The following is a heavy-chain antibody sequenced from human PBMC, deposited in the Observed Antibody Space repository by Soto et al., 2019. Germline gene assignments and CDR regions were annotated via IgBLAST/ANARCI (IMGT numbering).Heavy chain of an antibody. Sequence: QVQLVQSGAEVKKPGASVKVSCKASGYTFTNYDVNWVRQAAGQGLEWMGWMNPNSGNTDYAQKFRDRVAMTRNTSIDTAYMELSSLTSEDTAVYYCASQGVDFWRVGHYYGLGVWGQGTAFTVAS. CDR2: MNPNSGNT. J-gene: IGHJ6*02. D-gene: IGHD3-3*01. CDR1: GYTFTNYD. CDR3: ASQGVDFWRVGHYYGLGV. V-gene: IGHV1-8*01.